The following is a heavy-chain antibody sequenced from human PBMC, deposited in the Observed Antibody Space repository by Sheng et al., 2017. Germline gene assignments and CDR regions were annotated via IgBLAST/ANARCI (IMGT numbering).Heavy chain of an antibody. Sequence: EVQLVESGGGLVQPGGSLRLSCAASGFTVSSNYMTWVRQAPGKGLEWVSVIYVGGSTFYADSVKGRFSISRDNPKNTLYLQMNSLRAEDTVVYYCARGTGGSSWSFDYWGQGTLVTVSS. V-gene: IGHV3-66*01. J-gene: IGHJ4*02. CDR2: IYVGGST. CDR3: ARGTGGSSWSFDY. D-gene: IGHD6-13*01. CDR1: GFTVSSNY.